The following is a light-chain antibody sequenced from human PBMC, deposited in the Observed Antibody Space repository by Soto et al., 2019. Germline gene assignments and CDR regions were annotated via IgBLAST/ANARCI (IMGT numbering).Light chain of an antibody. V-gene: IGKV3-15*01. J-gene: IGKJ1*01. Sequence: EMVMTQSPATLSVSPGERATLSCRASQSVSSKVAWYQQKPGQAPRLLIYGASTRATGIPARFSGSGSGTEFTLTISSLQSEDFAVYYCQQYNNWSWTFGQGTKVEIK. CDR2: GAS. CDR1: QSVSSK. CDR3: QQYNNWSWT.